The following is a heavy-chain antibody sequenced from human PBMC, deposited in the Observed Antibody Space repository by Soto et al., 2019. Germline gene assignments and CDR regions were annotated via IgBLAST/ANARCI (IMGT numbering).Heavy chain of an antibody. CDR3: AKGGSAYCSGGTCYHPFDY. V-gene: IGHV3-23*01. D-gene: IGHD2-15*01. J-gene: IGHJ4*02. CDR1: GFTFSNYA. Sequence: VGSLRLSCAASGFTFSNYAMHWVRHTPGKGLEWVSTISGSGGHTFYADAVKGRFTISRDNSKNTLYLQMNGLGAEDTAIYYCAKGGSAYCSGGTCYHPFDYWGQGTLVTVSS. CDR2: ISGSGGHT.